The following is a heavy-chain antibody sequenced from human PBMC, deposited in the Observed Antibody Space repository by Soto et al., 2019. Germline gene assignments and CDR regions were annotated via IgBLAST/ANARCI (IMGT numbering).Heavy chain of an antibody. J-gene: IGHJ3*02. V-gene: IGHV4-34*01. CDR1: GGSFSGYY. D-gene: IGHD1-26*01. CDR3: ARGQQGSSDACDI. Sequence: SETLSLTCAVYGGSFSGYYWSWMRQAPGKGLEWIGEINHSGSTNYNPSLKSRVTISVDTSKNQFSLKLTSLTAADTAVYYCARGQQGSSDACDIWGQGTMVTDSS. CDR2: INHSGST.